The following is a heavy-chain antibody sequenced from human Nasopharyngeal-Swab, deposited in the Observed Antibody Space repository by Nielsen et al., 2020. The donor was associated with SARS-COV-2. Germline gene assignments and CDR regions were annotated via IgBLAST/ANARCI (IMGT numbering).Heavy chain of an antibody. V-gene: IGHV3-30-3*01. CDR3: RGSGSPFDY. J-gene: IGHJ4*02. D-gene: IGHD3-10*01. Sequence: GESLKISCAAPGFTFSSYAMHWVRQAPGKGLEWVAVISYDGSNKYYADSVKGRFTISRDNSKNTLYLQMNSLRAEDTAVYYCRGSGSPFDYWGQGTLVTVSS. CDR1: GFTFSSYA. CDR2: ISYDGSNK.